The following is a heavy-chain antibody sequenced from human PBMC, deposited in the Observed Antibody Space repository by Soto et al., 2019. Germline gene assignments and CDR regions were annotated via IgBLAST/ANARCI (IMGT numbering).Heavy chain of an antibody. Sequence: GASVKVSCKASGYTFTSYGISWVRQAPGQGLEWMGWISAYNGNTNYAQKLQGRVTMTTDTSTSTAYMELRSLRSDDTAVYYCARVVCSGGSCYWFDYWGQGTLVTVSS. D-gene: IGHD2-15*01. CDR1: GYTFTSYG. J-gene: IGHJ4*02. CDR3: ARVVCSGGSCYWFDY. V-gene: IGHV1-18*01. CDR2: ISAYNGNT.